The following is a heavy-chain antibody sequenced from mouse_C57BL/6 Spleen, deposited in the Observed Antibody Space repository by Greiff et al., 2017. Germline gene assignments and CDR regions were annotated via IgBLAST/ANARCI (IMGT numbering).Heavy chain of an antibody. V-gene: IGHV1-52*01. CDR2: IDPSDSYT. Sequence: QVQLQQPGAELVRPGSSVKLSCKASGYTFTSYWMHWVKQRPIQGLEWIGNIDPSDSYTNYNQKFKGKSTLTVDKSSSTAYMQLSSLTSEDSAVYYCARRAGLRGYFDYWGQGTTLTVSS. CDR1: GYTFTSYW. CDR3: ARRAGLRGYFDY. D-gene: IGHD2-2*01. J-gene: IGHJ2*01.